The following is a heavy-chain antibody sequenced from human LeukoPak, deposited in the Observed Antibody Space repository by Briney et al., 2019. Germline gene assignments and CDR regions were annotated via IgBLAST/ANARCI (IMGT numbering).Heavy chain of an antibody. J-gene: IGHJ6*02. D-gene: IGHD6-19*01. Sequence: GGSLRLPCAASGFTFSSYSMNWVRQAPGKGLEWVSSISSSSSYIYYADSVKGRFTISRDNAKNSLYLQMNSLRAEDTAVYYCARDPYSSGWKPGYGMDVWGQGTTVTVSS. V-gene: IGHV3-21*01. CDR3: ARDPYSSGWKPGYGMDV. CDR2: ISSSSSYI. CDR1: GFTFSSYS.